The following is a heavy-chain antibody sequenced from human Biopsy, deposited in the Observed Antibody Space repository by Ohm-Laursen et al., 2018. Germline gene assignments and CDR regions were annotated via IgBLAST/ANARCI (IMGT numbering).Heavy chain of an antibody. D-gene: IGHD1-26*01. V-gene: IGHV1-69*10. CDR2: IIPIPNVA. CDR1: GDSFTSYA. Sequence: ASVKVSCKASGDSFTSYAIGWVRQAPGQGLEWMGGIIPIPNVATYAQKFQGRITITADESTSTAYMELSSLTSDDTAVYFCARGEGSSWFDPWGHGTLVTVSA. CDR3: ARGEGSSWFDP. J-gene: IGHJ5*02.